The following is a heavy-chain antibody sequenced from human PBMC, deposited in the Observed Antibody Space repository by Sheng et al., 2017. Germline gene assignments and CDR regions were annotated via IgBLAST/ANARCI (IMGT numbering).Heavy chain of an antibody. CDR1: GGSISDSDYY. D-gene: IGHD3-10*02. J-gene: IGHJ4*02. Sequence: QLQLQEAGPGLVKPSETLSLTCTVSGGSISDSDYYWGWIRQSPGKGLEWIGTIYYSGTTPTISALKSRVTISVDTSKNQFSLKLTSVTATDTAVYYFARRRSALDYVDYWGQGTLVTVSS. V-gene: IGHV4-39*01. CDR2: IYYSGTTP. CDR3: ARRRSALDYVDY.